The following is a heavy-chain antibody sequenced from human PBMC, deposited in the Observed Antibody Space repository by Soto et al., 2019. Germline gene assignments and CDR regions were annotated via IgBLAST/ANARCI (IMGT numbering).Heavy chain of an antibody. V-gene: IGHV3-23*01. D-gene: IGHD2-2*01. CDR1: GFTFSSYA. Sequence: GSLRLSCAASGFTFSSYAMSWVRQAPGKGLEWVSAISGSGGSTYYADSVKGRFTISRDNSKNTLYLQMNSLRAEDTAVYYCAKDRGVVVVPAAIGYYYYGMDVWGQGTTVTVSS. CDR2: ISGSGGST. CDR3: AKDRGVVVVPAAIGYYYYGMDV. J-gene: IGHJ6*02.